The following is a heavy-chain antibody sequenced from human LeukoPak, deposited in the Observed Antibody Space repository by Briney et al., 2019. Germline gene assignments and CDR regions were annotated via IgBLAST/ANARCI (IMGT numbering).Heavy chain of an antibody. J-gene: IGHJ1*01. V-gene: IGHV5-51*01. CDR1: RYSFTNYW. CDR2: IYPGDSDT. D-gene: IGHD2-21*02. Sequence: GESLKISCKSSRYSFTNYWIGWVRQMPGKGLEWMGVIYPGDSDTIYSPSFQGQVTISADKSISTAYLQWSSLKASDTAMYYCARLAYCGGDCYRTTRGYFQHWGQGTLVTVSS. CDR3: ARLAYCGGDCYRTTRGYFQH.